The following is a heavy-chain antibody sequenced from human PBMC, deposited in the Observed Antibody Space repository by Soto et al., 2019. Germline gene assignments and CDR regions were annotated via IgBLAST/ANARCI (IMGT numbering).Heavy chain of an antibody. J-gene: IGHJ3*02. D-gene: IGHD2-15*01. V-gene: IGHV1-69*02. CDR1: GVTFXSYT. Sequence: SVKVSCKASGVTFXSYTISWVRQAPGQGLEWMGRIIPILGIANYAQKFQGRVTITADKSTSTAYMELSSLRSEDTAVYYCARRYCSGGSCYSLAFDIWGQGTMVTVSS. CDR2: IIPILGIA. CDR3: ARRYCSGGSCYSLAFDI.